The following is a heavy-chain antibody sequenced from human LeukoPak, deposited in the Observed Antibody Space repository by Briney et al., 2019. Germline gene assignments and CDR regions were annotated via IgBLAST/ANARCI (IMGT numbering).Heavy chain of an antibody. CDR3: AKSGGQ. CDR2: ISTGGST. D-gene: IGHD2-15*01. Sequence: GGSLRLSCAASGFTFSIYDMNWVRQAPGKGLEWVSTISTGGSTYYADSVKGRFTISRDNSKSTLYLQINGLRGDDTAVYYCAKSGGQWGQGTLVTVSS. J-gene: IGHJ4*02. V-gene: IGHV3-23*01. CDR1: GFTFSIYD.